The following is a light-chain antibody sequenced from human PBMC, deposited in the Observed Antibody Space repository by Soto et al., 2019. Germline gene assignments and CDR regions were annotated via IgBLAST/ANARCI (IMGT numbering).Light chain of an antibody. CDR1: QSVSSSY. CDR3: HQYENWPKT. Sequence: EIVLTHSPGTLSLSPGERATLSSSPSQSVSSSYLAWYQQKPGQAPRLLIHGASSRATGIPARFSGSGSSTEFTLTISSLQSEDFAVYFCHQYENWPKTFGQGTKVDIK. CDR2: GAS. V-gene: IGKV3-20*01. J-gene: IGKJ1*01.